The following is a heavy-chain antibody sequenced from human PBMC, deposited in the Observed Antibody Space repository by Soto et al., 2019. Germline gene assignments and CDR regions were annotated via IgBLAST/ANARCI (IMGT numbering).Heavy chain of an antibody. CDR2: IYYNGTT. Sequence: PSETLSLTCTVSGGSISNYQWSWVRQPPGKRLEWIGYIYYNGTTSYNPSLKSRVTISVDMSKNHLSLTLTSVTAAGTAVYYCARSFYPWGQGTLVTVSS. V-gene: IGHV4-59*01. J-gene: IGHJ5*02. CDR1: GGSISNYQ. CDR3: ARSFYP. D-gene: IGHD3-3*01.